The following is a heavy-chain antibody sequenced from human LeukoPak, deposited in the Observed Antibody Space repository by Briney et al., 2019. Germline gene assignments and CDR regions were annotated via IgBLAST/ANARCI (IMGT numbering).Heavy chain of an antibody. CDR1: GFTFSSYA. V-gene: IGHV3-23*01. J-gene: IGHJ5*02. D-gene: IGHD2-2*01. Sequence: GGSLRLSCAASGFTFSSYAMSWVRQAPGKGLEWVSAISGSGGSTYYADSVKGRFTISRDNSKNTLYLHMNSLRAEDTAVYFCARVFRLPTTIAGGFDPWGQGTLVTVSS. CDR2: ISGSGGST. CDR3: ARVFRLPTTIAGGFDP.